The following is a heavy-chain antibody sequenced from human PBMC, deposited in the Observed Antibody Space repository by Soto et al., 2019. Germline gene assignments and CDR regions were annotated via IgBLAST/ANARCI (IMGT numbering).Heavy chain of an antibody. CDR3: AGTKWDTAMVSYYYYYGMDV. Sequence: PGESLKISCKGSGYSFTSYWIGWVRQMPGKGLEWMGIIYPGDSDTRYSPSFQGQVTISADKSISTAYLQWSSLKASDTAMYYCAGTKWDTAMVSYYYYYGMDVWGQGTTVTVSS. D-gene: IGHD5-18*01. J-gene: IGHJ6*02. CDR2: IYPGDSDT. V-gene: IGHV5-51*01. CDR1: GYSFTSYW.